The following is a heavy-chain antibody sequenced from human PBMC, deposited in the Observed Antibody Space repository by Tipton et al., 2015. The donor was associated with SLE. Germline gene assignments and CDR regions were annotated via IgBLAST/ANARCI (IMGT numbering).Heavy chain of an antibody. J-gene: IGHJ2*01. Sequence: TLSLTCTVSGGSISSYYWSWIRQPPGKGLEWIGYIYSTGSTNYNPSLKSRVTISVDTTKNQFSLKLSSVTAADTAVYYCARHISGGGADYGDPAGGFDLWGRGTLVTVSS. D-gene: IGHD4-17*01. CDR2: IYSTGST. V-gene: IGHV4-59*08. CDR3: ARHISGGGADYGDPAGGFDL. CDR1: GGSISSYY.